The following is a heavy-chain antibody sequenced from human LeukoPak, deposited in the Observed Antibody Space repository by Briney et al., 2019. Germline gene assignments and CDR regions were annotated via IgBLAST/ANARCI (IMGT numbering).Heavy chain of an antibody. CDR1: GFTFSSYS. D-gene: IGHD4-17*01. CDR3: ARGPTVTKRRYFDL. CDR2: ISSSSSYI. V-gene: IGHV3-21*01. J-gene: IGHJ2*01. Sequence: PGGSLRLSCAASGFTFSSYSMNWVRQAPGKGLEWVSSISSSSSYIYYADSVKGRFTISRDNAKNSLYLQMNSLRAEDTAVYYCARGPTVTKRRYFDLWGRGTLVTVSS.